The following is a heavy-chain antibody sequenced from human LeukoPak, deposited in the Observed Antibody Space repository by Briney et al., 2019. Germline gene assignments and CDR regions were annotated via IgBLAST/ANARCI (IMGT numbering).Heavy chain of an antibody. J-gene: IGHJ4*02. Sequence: PGGSLRLSCAASGFTFSRYGMHWVRQAPGKGLECVAVISYDGSDKYYADSVKSRFTISRDTSKNTLYLQMNSLRAEDTAVYYCAEDHNPQLVHYFDSWGQGTLVTVSS. CDR1: GFTFSRYG. CDR2: ISYDGSDK. V-gene: IGHV3-30*18. D-gene: IGHD1-14*01. CDR3: AEDHNPQLVHYFDS.